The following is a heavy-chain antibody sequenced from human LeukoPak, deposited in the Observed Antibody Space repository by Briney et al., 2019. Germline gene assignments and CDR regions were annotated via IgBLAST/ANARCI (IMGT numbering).Heavy chain of an antibody. D-gene: IGHD3-10*01. Sequence: SETLSLTCTVSGGSSSSYYWNWIRQPPGKGLEWIGYIYYTGSTNYNPSLKSRVTISLDTSKSQFSLKLSSVTAADTAVYYRARRLGSHFDYWGQGTLVTVSS. CDR3: ARRLGSHFDY. J-gene: IGHJ4*02. CDR1: GGSSSSYY. V-gene: IGHV4-59*08. CDR2: IYYTGST.